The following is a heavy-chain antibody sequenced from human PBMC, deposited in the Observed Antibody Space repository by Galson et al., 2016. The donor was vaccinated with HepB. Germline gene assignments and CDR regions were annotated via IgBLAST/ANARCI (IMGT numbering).Heavy chain of an antibody. D-gene: IGHD5-12*01. J-gene: IGHJ6*04. CDR2: INPNSGAT. CDR1: GYTFIAYY. CDR3: ARDGGYSGYGAYGLDV. Sequence: SVKVSCKASGYTFIAYYVHWVRQAPGQGLQWMGWINPNSGATTYEQSFQGRVTMTRDTSINTAYMDLSSLRPDDTADYYCARDGGYSGYGAYGLDVWGKGTTVTVSS. V-gene: IGHV1-2*02.